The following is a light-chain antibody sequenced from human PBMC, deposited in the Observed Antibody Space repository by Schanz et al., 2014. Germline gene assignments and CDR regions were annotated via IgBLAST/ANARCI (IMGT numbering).Light chain of an antibody. Sequence: EIVLTQSPGTLSLSPGERATLSCRASQSVHRNYLAWHQQKPGQAPRLLIYGTSIRATGIPDRFSGSGSGTDFTLTISRLEPDDFAVYYCQQYGTSPITFGQGTRLEIK. V-gene: IGKV3-20*01. J-gene: IGKJ5*01. CDR1: QSVHRNY. CDR2: GTS. CDR3: QQYGTSPIT.